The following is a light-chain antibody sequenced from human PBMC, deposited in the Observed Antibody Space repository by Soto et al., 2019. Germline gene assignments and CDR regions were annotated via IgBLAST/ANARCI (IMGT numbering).Light chain of an antibody. Sequence: DIPMTQSPSSPSACVGDRVTITCQASQDISNYLNWYQQKPGKAPKLLIYDASNLETGVPSRFSGSGSGTDFTFTISSLQPEDIATYYCQQYDNLPRTFGPGTKVDIK. CDR2: DAS. CDR3: QQYDNLPRT. J-gene: IGKJ3*01. CDR1: QDISNY. V-gene: IGKV1-33*01.